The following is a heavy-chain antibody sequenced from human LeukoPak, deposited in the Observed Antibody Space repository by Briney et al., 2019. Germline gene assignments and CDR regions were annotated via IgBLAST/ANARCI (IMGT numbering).Heavy chain of an antibody. CDR1: GGSISSSSYY. J-gene: IGHJ4*02. Sequence: PSETLSLTCTVSGGSISSSSYYWGWIRQPPGKGLEWIGSIYYSGSTYYNPSLKSRVTISVDTSKNQFSLKLSSVTAADTAVYYCARLGFCSSISCQNFDYWGQGTLVTVSS. D-gene: IGHD2-2*01. V-gene: IGHV4-39*07. CDR3: ARLGFCSSISCQNFDY. CDR2: IYYSGST.